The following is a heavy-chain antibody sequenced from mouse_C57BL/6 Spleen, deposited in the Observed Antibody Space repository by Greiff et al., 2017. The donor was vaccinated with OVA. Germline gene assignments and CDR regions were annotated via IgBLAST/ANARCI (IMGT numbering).Heavy chain of an antibody. Sequence: VQLKQSGAELVRPGASVKLSCTASGFNIKDDYMHWVKQRPEQGLEWIGWIDPENGDTEYASKFQGKATITADTSSNTAYLQLSSLTSEDTAVYYCTTSVTTVVANYFDYWGQGTTLTVSS. J-gene: IGHJ2*01. CDR3: TTSVTTVVANYFDY. CDR1: GFNIKDDY. CDR2: IDPENGDT. V-gene: IGHV14-4*01. D-gene: IGHD1-1*01.